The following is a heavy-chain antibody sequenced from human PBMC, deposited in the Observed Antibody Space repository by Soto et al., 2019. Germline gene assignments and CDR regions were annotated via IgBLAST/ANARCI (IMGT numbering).Heavy chain of an antibody. CDR3: AKGDDFYDFWSGYLDH. V-gene: IGHV3-30*18. Sequence: PLRLSCAASTFTFRTYGMHWVRQAPGKGLEWVAVISFDGSNKYYADSVKGRSAISRDNSKNTLYLQMNTLSPEDTAVYYCAKGDDFYDFWSGYLDHWGLGTLVTVAS. CDR2: ISFDGSNK. J-gene: IGHJ4*02. CDR1: TFTFRTYG. D-gene: IGHD3-3*01.